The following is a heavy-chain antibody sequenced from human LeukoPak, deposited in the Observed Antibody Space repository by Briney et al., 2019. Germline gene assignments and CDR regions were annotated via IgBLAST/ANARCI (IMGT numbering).Heavy chain of an antibody. Sequence: GASVKVSCKASGYTFTGYYIHWVRQAPGQGLEWMGWINPDNGVTNYAQKFQGRVTITRDTSISTAYMELSRLRSDDTAVYHCARGGDLGYWGQGSLVTVSS. V-gene: IGHV1-2*02. D-gene: IGHD3-16*01. CDR3: ARGGDLGY. J-gene: IGHJ4*02. CDR2: INPDNGVT. CDR1: GYTFTGYY.